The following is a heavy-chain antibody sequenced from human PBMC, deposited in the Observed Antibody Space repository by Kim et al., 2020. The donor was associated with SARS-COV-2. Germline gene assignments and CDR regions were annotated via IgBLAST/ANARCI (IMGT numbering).Heavy chain of an antibody. J-gene: IGHJ2*01. CDR3: ARRSGWGTDRRPIDL. V-gene: IGHV4-39*01. D-gene: IGHD3-16*02. CDR1: GDSINNNNIY. CDR2: IYFTGIT. Sequence: SETLSLTCTVSGDSINNNNIYWSWIRQPPGKGLEWIGSIYFTGITYYNPSLESRLTISVDTSKNQFFLKLTSVTAADTALYYCARRSGWGTDRRPIDLWG.